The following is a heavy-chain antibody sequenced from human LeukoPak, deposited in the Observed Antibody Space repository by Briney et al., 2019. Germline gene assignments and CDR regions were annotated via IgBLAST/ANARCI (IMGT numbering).Heavy chain of an antibody. J-gene: IGHJ4*02. CDR2: IKGDGSAQ. Sequence: GGSLRLSCAASGFTFSGYWMNWVRQAPGKGLEWVANIKGDGSAQNYVDSVKGRFTISRDNAKNTLYLQMNSLRAEDTAVYYCARVPRGSYSFDYWGQGTLVTVSS. V-gene: IGHV3-7*01. CDR1: GFTFSGYW. D-gene: IGHD1-26*01. CDR3: ARVPRGSYSFDY.